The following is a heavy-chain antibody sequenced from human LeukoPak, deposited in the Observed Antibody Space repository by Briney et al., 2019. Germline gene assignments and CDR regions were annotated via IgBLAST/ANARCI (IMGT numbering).Heavy chain of an antibody. CDR1: GASVSGSPYY. V-gene: IGHV4-39*02. CDR3: ARDFLLSWFDP. CDR2: IYSSGST. Sequence: SETLSLTCTVSGASVSGSPYYWGWIRQPPGKGLEWIGSIYSSGSTYYNASLQSRVTISIETSKNQISLRLNSVTAADTAVYYCARDFLLSWFDPWGQGTLVTVSS. J-gene: IGHJ5*02. D-gene: IGHD2/OR15-2a*01.